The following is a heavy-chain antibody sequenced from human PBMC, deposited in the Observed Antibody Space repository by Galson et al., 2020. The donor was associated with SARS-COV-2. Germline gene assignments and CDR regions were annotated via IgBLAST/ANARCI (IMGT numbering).Heavy chain of an antibody. Sequence: LSLTCAASGFTFSDYDMHWVRQASGKSLEWVSLAGSVGDTYYLGSVKGRFIISRDNAKSSLYLQMNSLTAGDTAIYYCTRGQVGNAFEIWGQGTLVTVSS. CDR3: TRGQVGNAFEI. V-gene: IGHV3-13*01. CDR2: AGSVGDT. D-gene: IGHD1-26*01. CDR1: GFTFSDYD. J-gene: IGHJ3*02.